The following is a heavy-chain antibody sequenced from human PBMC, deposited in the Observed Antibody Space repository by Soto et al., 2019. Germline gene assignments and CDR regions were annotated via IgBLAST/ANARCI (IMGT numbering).Heavy chain of an antibody. CDR3: ARDRMCSGGSCYAGFDY. Sequence: GPGQMLEWTGWINTGNGNTKYSHKFQGRVTITRDPSASKAYMELSSLRSEDTAVYYCARDRMCSGGSCYAGFDYWGQGTLVPVSS. CDR2: INTGNGNT. D-gene: IGHD2-15*01. V-gene: IGHV1-3*04. J-gene: IGHJ4*02.